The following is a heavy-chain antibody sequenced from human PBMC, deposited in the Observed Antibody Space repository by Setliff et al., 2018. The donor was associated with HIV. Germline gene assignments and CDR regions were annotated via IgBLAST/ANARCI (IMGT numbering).Heavy chain of an antibody. D-gene: IGHD3-10*01. CDR2: IYTSRST. V-gene: IGHV4-4*09. CDR1: GGSISSYY. Sequence: PSETLSLTCTVSGGSISSYYWSWIRQPPGKGLEWIGYIYTSRSTNYNPSLKSRVTISVDTSKNQFSLKLSSVTAADTAVYYCARRGVVGWGYYSSPIFDYWGQGTLVTVSS. CDR3: ARRGVVGWGYYSSPIFDY. J-gene: IGHJ4*02.